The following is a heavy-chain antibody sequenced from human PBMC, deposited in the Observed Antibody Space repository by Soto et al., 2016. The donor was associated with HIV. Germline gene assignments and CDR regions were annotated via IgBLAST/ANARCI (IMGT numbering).Heavy chain of an antibody. CDR1: GFNFSSYW. V-gene: IGHV3-74*01. D-gene: IGHD3-3*01. J-gene: IGHJ4*02. CDR2: INSDGSST. CDR3: ARDRSFWSGSLYY. Sequence: EVQLVESGGGLVQPGGSLRLSCAASGFNFSSYWMHWVRQAPGKGLMWVSRINSDGSSTRYADSVKGRFTISRDNAKNTLYLQMNSLRADDTAVHYCARDRSFWSGSLYYWGQGTLVTVSS.